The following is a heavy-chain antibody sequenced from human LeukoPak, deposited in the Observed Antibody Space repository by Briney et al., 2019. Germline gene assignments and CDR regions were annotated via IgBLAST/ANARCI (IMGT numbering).Heavy chain of an antibody. CDR1: GFTFSSYA. CDR3: AKIGSTFYYYYMDV. Sequence: GGSLRLSCAASGFTFSSYAMNWVRQAPGKGLEWVSSITGSDFTTYYADSVKGRFTISRDNSKNTLYLQMNSLRAEDTAVYYCAKIGSTFYYYYMDVRGKGTTVTVSS. J-gene: IGHJ6*03. D-gene: IGHD2/OR15-2a*01. V-gene: IGHV3-23*01. CDR2: ITGSDFTT.